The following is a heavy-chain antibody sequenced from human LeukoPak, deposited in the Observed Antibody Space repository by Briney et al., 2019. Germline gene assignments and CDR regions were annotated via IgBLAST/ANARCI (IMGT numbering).Heavy chain of an antibody. J-gene: IGHJ1*01. D-gene: IGHD6-13*01. Sequence: GRSLRLSCAASGFTFSSYGMHWVRQAPGKGLEWVAVISYDGSNKYYADSVKGRFTISRDNSKNTLYLQMNSLRAEDTAVYYCAKGGSSSWYPTAEYFQHWGQGTLVTVSS. CDR3: AKGGSSSWYPTAEYFQH. V-gene: IGHV3-30*18. CDR2: ISYDGSNK. CDR1: GFTFSSYG.